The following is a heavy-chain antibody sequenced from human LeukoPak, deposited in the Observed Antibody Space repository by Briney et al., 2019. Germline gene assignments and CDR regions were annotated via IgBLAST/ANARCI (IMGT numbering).Heavy chain of an antibody. Sequence: SETLSLTCTVSGGSISSYYWSWIRQPPGKGLEWIGYIYYSGSTNYNPSLKSRVTISVDTSKNQFSLKLSSVTAADTAVYYCARGSGASYDSLYYWGQGTLVTVSS. CDR3: ARGSGASYDSLYY. D-gene: IGHD3-22*01. CDR1: GGSISSYY. J-gene: IGHJ4*02. V-gene: IGHV4-59*01. CDR2: IYYSGST.